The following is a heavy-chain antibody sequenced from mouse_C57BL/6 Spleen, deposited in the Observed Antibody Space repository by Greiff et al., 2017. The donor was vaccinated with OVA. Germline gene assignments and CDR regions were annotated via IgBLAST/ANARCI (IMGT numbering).Heavy chain of an antibody. CDR2: IRSKSSNYAT. CDR3: VREEGYYSNFYWYFDV. CDR1: GFTFNTYA. D-gene: IGHD2-5*01. J-gene: IGHJ1*03. V-gene: IGHV10-3*01. Sequence: EVQLVESGGGLVQPKGSLKLSCAASGFTFNTYAMHWVRQAPGKGLEWVARIRSKSSNYATYYADSVKDRFTISRDDSQSMLYLQMNNLKTEDTAMYYCVREEGYYSNFYWYFDVWGTGTTVTVSS.